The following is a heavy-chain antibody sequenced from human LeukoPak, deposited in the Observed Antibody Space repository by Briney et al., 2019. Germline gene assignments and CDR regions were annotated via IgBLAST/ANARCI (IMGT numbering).Heavy chain of an antibody. CDR3: ARSRSIAAGGGFDP. CDR1: GGSISSYY. D-gene: IGHD6-6*01. Sequence: SETLSLTCTVSGGSISSYYWSWIRQPPGKGLEWIGYIYYSGSTNYNPSLKSRVTISVDTSKNQFSLKLSSVTAEDTAVYYCARSRSIAAGGGFDPWGQGTLVTVSS. J-gene: IGHJ5*02. V-gene: IGHV4-59*01. CDR2: IYYSGST.